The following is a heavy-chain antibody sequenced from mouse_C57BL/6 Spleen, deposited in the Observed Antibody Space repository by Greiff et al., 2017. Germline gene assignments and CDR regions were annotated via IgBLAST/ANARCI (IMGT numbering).Heavy chain of an antibody. D-gene: IGHD1-1*01. CDR1: GFTFSDYG. CDR2: ISSGSSNI. Sequence: EVKLVESGGGLVKPGGSLKLSCAASGFTFSDYGMHWVRQAPEKGLEWVAYISSGSSNIYYADTVKGRFTISRDNAKNTLFLQMTSLRSEDTAMYYCATYGSSFAGYFVVWGTGTTVTVSS. J-gene: IGHJ1*03. CDR3: ATYGSSFAGYFVV. V-gene: IGHV5-17*01.